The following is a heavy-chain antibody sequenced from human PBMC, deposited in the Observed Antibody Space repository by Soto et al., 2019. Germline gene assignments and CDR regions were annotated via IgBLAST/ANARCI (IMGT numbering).Heavy chain of an antibody. J-gene: IGHJ4*02. D-gene: IGHD3-10*01. CDR2: INYSGST. CDR3: ARAGFNGSGSTPVDDY. Sequence: TLSLTCTVSGGCISSGGYCVSWIRQHPGKGLEWIGNINYSGSTNYNPSLKSRVTISVDTSTNQSSLKLSSLTAADTAVYYCARAGFNGSGSTPVDDYWGQGTLVTVSS. CDR1: GGCISSGGYC. V-gene: IGHV4-31*03.